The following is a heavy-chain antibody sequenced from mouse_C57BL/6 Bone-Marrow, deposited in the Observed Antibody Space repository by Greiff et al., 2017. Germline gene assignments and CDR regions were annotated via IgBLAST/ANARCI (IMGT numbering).Heavy chain of an antibody. CDR1: GFSLPSYA. CDR2: IWTGGGT. Sequence: VQLQESGPGLVAPSQSLSITCTVSGFSLPSYAISWVRQPPGKGLEWLGVIWTGGGTNYNSALKSRLSISKDNSKSQVFLKMNSLQTDDTARYYCARNRGYYDWVWFAYWGQGTLVTVSA. V-gene: IGHV2-9-1*01. CDR3: ARNRGYYDWVWFAY. D-gene: IGHD2-3*01. J-gene: IGHJ3*01.